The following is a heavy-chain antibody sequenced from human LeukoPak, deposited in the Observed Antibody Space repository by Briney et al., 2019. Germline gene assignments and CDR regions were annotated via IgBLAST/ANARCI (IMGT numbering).Heavy chain of an antibody. CDR2: IIPILGIA. CDR3: ASVLVGEESSTTDTYFDY. V-gene: IGHV1-69*04. D-gene: IGHD5-18*01. CDR1: GGTFSNYA. Sequence: WVNVSCKPSGGTFSNYAISWVRQAPGQGLEWMGGIIPILGIANYAQKFQGRVTITADKSTSTAYMELSSLRSEDTAVYYCASVLVGEESSTTDTYFDYWGQGTLVTVSS. J-gene: IGHJ4*02.